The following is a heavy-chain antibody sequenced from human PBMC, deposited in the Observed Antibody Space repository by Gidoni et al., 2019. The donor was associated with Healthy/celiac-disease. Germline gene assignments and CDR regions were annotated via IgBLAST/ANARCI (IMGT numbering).Heavy chain of an antibody. Sequence: QVQLQESGPGLVKPSQTLSLTCTVSGGSISSGSYYWSWIRQPAGKGLEWIGRIYTSGSTNYNPSLKSRVTISVDTSKNHFSLKLSSVTAADTAVYYCARALVTRSPNSEKPNAFDIWGQGTMVTVSS. CDR1: GGSISSGSYY. CDR3: ARALVTRSPNSEKPNAFDI. V-gene: IGHV4-61*02. CDR2: IYTSGST. J-gene: IGHJ3*02. D-gene: IGHD2-21*02.